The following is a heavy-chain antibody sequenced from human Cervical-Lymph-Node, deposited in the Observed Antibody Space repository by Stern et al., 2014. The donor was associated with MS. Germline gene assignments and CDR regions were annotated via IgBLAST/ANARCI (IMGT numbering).Heavy chain of an antibody. CDR3: AISRIAAAAEDY. CDR1: GGSISSSSYY. D-gene: IGHD6-13*01. CDR2: IYYSGST. J-gene: IGHJ4*02. Sequence: QVQLQESGPGLVKPSETLSLTCTVSGGSISSSSYYWGWIRQPPGKGLEWIGSIYYSGSTYYNPSLKSRVTISVDTSKKQFSLKLSSVTAADTAVYYCAISRIAAAAEDYWGQGTLVTVSS. V-gene: IGHV4-39*01.